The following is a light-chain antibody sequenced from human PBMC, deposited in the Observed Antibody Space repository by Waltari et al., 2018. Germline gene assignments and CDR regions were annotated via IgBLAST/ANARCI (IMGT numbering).Light chain of an antibody. CDR2: KVS. Sequence: DIQMTQSPSTLSAAVGDRITITCRASQSVSTWLAWCQQKPGKAPNLRIDKVSNLESGVPSRFSCGVSGTEVTLTISSLQPDDFATYYCQQYNSDSWTFGQGTKVEI. CDR3: QQYNSDSWT. J-gene: IGKJ1*01. CDR1: QSVSTW. V-gene: IGKV1-5*03.